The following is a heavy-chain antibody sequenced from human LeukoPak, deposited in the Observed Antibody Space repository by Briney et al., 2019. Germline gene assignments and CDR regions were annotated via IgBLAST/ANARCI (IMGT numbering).Heavy chain of an antibody. CDR2: MNPNSGNT. D-gene: IGHD3-10*01. Sequence: ASVKVSCKAPGYTFTSYDINWVRQATGQGLEWVGWMNPNSGNTGYAQKFQGRVTMTRNTSISTAYMELSSLRSEDTAVYYCARALWFGEFPSDYWGQGTLVTVSS. CDR1: GYTFTSYD. CDR3: ARALWFGEFPSDY. V-gene: IGHV1-8*01. J-gene: IGHJ4*02.